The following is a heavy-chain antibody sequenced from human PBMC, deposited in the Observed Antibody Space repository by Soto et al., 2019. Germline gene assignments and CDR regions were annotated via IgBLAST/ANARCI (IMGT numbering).Heavy chain of an antibody. V-gene: IGHV3-33*01. J-gene: IGHJ4*02. CDR2: IWYDGSNK. Sequence: GVAVRLSCAASGVTFSSDGMHGVRQATGKWLDRVDVIWYDGSNKYYADSVQGRFTISRGNSKNSLYLQMNSIRAEDTPLYFCASGTWESRPYWGTGXMVSV. D-gene: IGHD3-16*01. CDR1: GVTFSSDG. CDR3: ASGTWESRPY.